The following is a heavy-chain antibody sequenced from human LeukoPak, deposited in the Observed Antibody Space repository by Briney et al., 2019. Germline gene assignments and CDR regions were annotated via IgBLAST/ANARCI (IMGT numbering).Heavy chain of an antibody. V-gene: IGHV5-51*01. Sequence: PGESLKISCKGSGYSFTSYWIGWVRQMPGKGLEWVGIIYPDDSDTRYSPSFEGQVIISVDKSMNTAYLQWSSLKASDTATYYCARHGHCTNGVCYSNYYYYMDVWGKGTTVAVSS. J-gene: IGHJ6*03. CDR3: ARHGHCTNGVCYSNYYYYMDV. CDR2: IYPDDSDT. D-gene: IGHD2-8*01. CDR1: GYSFTSYW.